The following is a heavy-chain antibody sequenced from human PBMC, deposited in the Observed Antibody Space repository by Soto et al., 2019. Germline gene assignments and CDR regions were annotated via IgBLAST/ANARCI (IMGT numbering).Heavy chain of an antibody. Sequence: GGPVKVSCKASGYTFTSYGISWVRQAPGQGLEWMGWISAYNGNTNYAQKLQGRVTMTTDTSTSTAYMELRSLRSDDTAVYYCARDLGSSSPQYYYYYYMDVWGKGTTVTVSS. J-gene: IGHJ6*03. CDR3: ARDLGSSSPQYYYYYYMDV. CDR2: ISAYNGNT. CDR1: GYTFTSYG. D-gene: IGHD6-6*01. V-gene: IGHV1-18*01.